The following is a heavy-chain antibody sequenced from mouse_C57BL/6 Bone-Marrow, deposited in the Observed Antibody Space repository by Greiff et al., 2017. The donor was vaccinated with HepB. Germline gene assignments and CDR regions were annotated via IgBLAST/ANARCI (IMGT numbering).Heavy chain of an antibody. V-gene: IGHV14-4*01. J-gene: IGHJ2*01. Sequence: VQLKQSGAELVRPGASVKLSCTASGFNIKDDYMHWVKQRPEQGLEWIGWIDPENGDTEYASKFQGKATITADTSSSTAYMELRSLTSEDSAVYYCAFITTVVANFDYWGQGTTLTVSS. CDR1: GFNIKDDY. CDR2: IDPENGDT. CDR3: AFITTVVANFDY. D-gene: IGHD1-1*01.